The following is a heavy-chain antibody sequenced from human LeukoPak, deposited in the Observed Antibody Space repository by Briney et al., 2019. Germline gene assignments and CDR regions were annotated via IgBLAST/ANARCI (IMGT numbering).Heavy chain of an antibody. J-gene: IGHJ4*02. CDR3: ARSDYHGLVSD. Sequence: SETLSLTCTVSGGSISPHYWSWIRQPPGKGLEWIGYVYYSGSTTYNPSLKSRVTISVDTSKNQFSLKLGSVTAADTAVYYCARSDYHGLVSDWGQGTLVTVSS. V-gene: IGHV4-59*11. CDR1: GGSISPHY. D-gene: IGHD3-10*01. CDR2: VYYSGST.